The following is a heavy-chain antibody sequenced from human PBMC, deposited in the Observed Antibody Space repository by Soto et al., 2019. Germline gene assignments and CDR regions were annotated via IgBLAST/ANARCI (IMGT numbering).Heavy chain of an antibody. CDR3: AKVGASASYSYGPFYFDY. Sequence: GGSLRLSCAASGFTFSSYGMHWVRQAPGKGLEWVAVISYDGSNKYYADSVKGRFTISRDNSKNTLYLQMNSLRAEDTAVYYCAKVGASASYSYGPFYFDYWGQGTLVTVSS. CDR2: ISYDGSNK. D-gene: IGHD5-18*01. J-gene: IGHJ4*02. CDR1: GFTFSSYG. V-gene: IGHV3-30*18.